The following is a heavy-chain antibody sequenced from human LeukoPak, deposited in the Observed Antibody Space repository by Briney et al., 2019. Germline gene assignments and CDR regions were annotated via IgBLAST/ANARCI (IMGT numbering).Heavy chain of an antibody. CDR3: AKSIAVAAYWYFDL. D-gene: IGHD6-19*01. CDR2: ISGSGGST. V-gene: IGHV3-23*01. J-gene: IGHJ2*01. CDR1: GLTFSTYG. Sequence: GGSLRLSCAASGLTFSTYGMTWVRQAPGKGLEWVSAISGSGGSTYYADSVKGRFTISRDNSKNTLCLQMNSLRAEDTAVYYCAKSIAVAAYWYFDLWGRGTLVTVSS.